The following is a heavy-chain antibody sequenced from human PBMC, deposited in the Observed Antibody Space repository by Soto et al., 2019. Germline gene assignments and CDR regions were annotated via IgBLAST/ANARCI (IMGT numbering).Heavy chain of an antibody. D-gene: IGHD2-21*02. CDR2: ISYDGSNK. V-gene: IGHV3-30*18. CDR3: AKGHLAYCGGDCQLFDY. Sequence: QVQLVESGGGVVQPGRSLRLSCAASGFTFSSYGMHWVRQAPGKGLEWVAVISYDGSNKYYADSVKGRFTISSDNSKNTLYLQMNSLRAEDTAVYYCAKGHLAYCGGDCQLFDYWGQGTLVTVSS. CDR1: GFTFSSYG. J-gene: IGHJ4*02.